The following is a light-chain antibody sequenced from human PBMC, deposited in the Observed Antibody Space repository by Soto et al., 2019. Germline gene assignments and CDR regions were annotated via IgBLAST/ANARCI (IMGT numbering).Light chain of an antibody. CDR3: CSYAGSYTFEV. CDR2: AVS. Sequence: QSALTQRRSVSGSPGQSVTISCTGTSSDVGGYNYDSWYQQHPGKAPKLMIYAVSKRPSGVPDRFSGSKSGNTASLTISGLQAEDEADYYCCSYAGSYTFEVFGTGTKLTVL. CDR1: SSDVGGYNY. J-gene: IGLJ1*01. V-gene: IGLV2-11*01.